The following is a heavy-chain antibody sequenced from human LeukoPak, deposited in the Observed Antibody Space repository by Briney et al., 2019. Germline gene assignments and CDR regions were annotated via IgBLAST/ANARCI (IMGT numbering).Heavy chain of an antibody. V-gene: IGHV3-66*01. CDR1: GFTVSSNY. D-gene: IGHD6-13*01. CDR3: ARSHSSSWFNAAFDY. Sequence: GGSLRLSCAASGFTVSSNYMSWVRQAPGKGLEWVSVIYSGGSTYYADSVKGRFTISRDNSKNTLYLQMNSLRAEDTAVYYCARSHSSSWFNAAFDYWGQGTLVTVSS. CDR2: IYSGGST. J-gene: IGHJ4*02.